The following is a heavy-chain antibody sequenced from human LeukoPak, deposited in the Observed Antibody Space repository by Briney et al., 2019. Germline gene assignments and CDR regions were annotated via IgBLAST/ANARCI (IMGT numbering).Heavy chain of an antibody. CDR2: ISSSSSYI. V-gene: IGHV3-21*01. CDR1: GFTFSSYS. CDR3: ARGCSNSCPFDY. Sequence: PGRSLRLSCAASGFTFSSYSMNWVRQAPGKGLEWVSSISSSSSYIYYADSVKGRFTISRDNAKTSLYVEMSSVRAEDTAVYYCARGCSNSCPFDYWGQGTLVTVSS. J-gene: IGHJ4*02. D-gene: IGHD2-15*01.